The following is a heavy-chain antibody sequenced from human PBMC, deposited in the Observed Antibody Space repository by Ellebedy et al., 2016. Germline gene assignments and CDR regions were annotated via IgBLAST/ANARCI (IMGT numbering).Heavy chain of an antibody. J-gene: IGHJ4*02. CDR2: IYNTGST. V-gene: IGHV4-38-2*02. D-gene: IGHD3-10*01. Sequence: GSLRLXXSVFGYSIRSGYYWGWIRQPPGKGLEWIGSIYNTGSTYYNPSLKSRVDISTDMSKNQFSLKVSSVTAADTAVYYCARGITMVRGITPLDYWGQGILVTVSS. CDR3: ARGITMVRGITPLDY. CDR1: GYSIRSGYY.